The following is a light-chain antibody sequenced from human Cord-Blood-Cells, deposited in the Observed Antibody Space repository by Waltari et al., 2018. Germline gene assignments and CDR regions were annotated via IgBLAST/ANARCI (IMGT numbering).Light chain of an antibody. V-gene: IGLV2-8*01. CDR3: SSYAGSNNLV. CDR1: SSVVGGYNY. J-gene: IGLJ3*02. CDR2: EIS. Sequence: QSALTQPPSASGSPGQSVTISCTGTSSVVGGYNYVSWYQQHTGKAPKLMIYEISKRPSGVPDRFSGSKSGNTASLTVAGLQAEDEADYYCSSYAGSNNLVFGGGTKLTVL.